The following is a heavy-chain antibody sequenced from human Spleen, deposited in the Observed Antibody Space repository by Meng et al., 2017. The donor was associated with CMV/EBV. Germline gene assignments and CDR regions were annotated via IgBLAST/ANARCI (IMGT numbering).Heavy chain of an antibody. J-gene: IGHJ6*02. D-gene: IGHD6-6*01. CDR1: GFSLSNVRMG. CDR2: IFSSDEK. CDR3: ARIWVHSPSSGLLLTYSSFYGMDV. Sequence: SGPTLVKPTETLTLTCTVSGFSLSNVRMGVSWIRQPPGKALEWLAHIFSSDEKSYSTSLKTRLTISEDTSRSQVVLTMTNMGPVDTATYYCARIWVHSPSSGLLLTYSSFYGMDVWGQGTTVTVSS. V-gene: IGHV2-26*01.